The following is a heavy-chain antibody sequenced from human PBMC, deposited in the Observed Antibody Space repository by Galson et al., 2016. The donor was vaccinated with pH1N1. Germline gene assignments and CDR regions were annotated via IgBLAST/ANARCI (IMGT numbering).Heavy chain of an antibody. Sequence: SLRLSRAASGFTFSTYWMTWVRQAPGKGLEWVANIKQDGSVKYYVDSVKGRFTISRDNAKNSLYLQMNSLRAEDTAVYYCARVNHYYYYGMDVWGQGTTVTVSS. V-gene: IGHV3-7*01. CDR2: IKQDGSVK. J-gene: IGHJ6*02. CDR1: GFTFSTYW. D-gene: IGHD1-14*01. CDR3: ARVNHYYYYGMDV.